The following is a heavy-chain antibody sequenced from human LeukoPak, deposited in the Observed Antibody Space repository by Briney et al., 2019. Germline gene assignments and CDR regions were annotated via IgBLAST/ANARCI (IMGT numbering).Heavy chain of an antibody. Sequence: GGSLRLSCAASGFTFSSYGMHWVRQAPGKGLEWVAFIRYDGSNKYYADSVKGRFTISRDNSKNTLYLQMNSLRAEDTAVYYCAAGLDGDYLYYFDYWGQGTLVTVSS. CDR2: IRYDGSNK. D-gene: IGHD4-17*01. CDR1: GFTFSSYG. J-gene: IGHJ4*02. CDR3: AAGLDGDYLYYFDY. V-gene: IGHV3-30*02.